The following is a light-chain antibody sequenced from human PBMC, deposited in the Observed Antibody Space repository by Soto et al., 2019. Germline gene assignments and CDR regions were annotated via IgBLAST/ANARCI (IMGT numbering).Light chain of an antibody. CDR2: HAS. Sequence: DIKMTQSPSTLSASVGDRVTITFRASQSISSWLAWYQQKPGTAPKVLIYHASNLQSGVPSRFSGSGSGAEFTLTISSLQPDDFATYYCQHYNSYSEAFGQGTKVDNK. J-gene: IGKJ1*01. CDR1: QSISSW. V-gene: IGKV1-5*01. CDR3: QHYNSYSEA.